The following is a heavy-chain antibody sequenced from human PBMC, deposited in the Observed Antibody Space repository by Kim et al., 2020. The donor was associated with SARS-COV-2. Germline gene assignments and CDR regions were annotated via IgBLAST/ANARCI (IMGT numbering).Heavy chain of an antibody. V-gene: IGHV3-73*01. CDR2: IRSEANSYAA. Sequence: GGSLRLSCAASGFTFGGSAVHWVRQSTGKGLEWVGRIRSEANSYAAEYAASVKGRFTISRDDSKNTAFLQMNSLKTEDTAVYFCTSSTGEDYSLYDSWGQGTLVTVSS. D-gene: IGHD2-21*01. J-gene: IGHJ4*02. CDR1: GFTFGGSA. CDR3: TSSTGEDYSLYDS.